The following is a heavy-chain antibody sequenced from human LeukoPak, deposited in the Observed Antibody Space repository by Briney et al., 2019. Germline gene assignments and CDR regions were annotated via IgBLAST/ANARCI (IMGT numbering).Heavy chain of an antibody. CDR2: ITNSGGNT. V-gene: IGHV3-23*01. J-gene: IGHJ4*02. CDR3: AKGNWRYFDY. D-gene: IGHD1-1*01. Sequence: GSLRLSCAASGFTFSSYAMLWVRQAPGKGLEWVSTITNSGGNTYYADSVKGRFTISRDNSKNTLYLQMNSLGADDTAVYYCAKGNWRYFDYWGQGTLVTVSS. CDR1: GFTFSSYA.